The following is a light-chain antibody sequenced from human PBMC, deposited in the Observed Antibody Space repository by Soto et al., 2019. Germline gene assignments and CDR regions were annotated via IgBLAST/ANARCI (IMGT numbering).Light chain of an antibody. V-gene: IGKV1-39*01. CDR2: AAS. CDR3: QQYETFSGT. Sequence: DIQMTQSPSSLSAFVGDRVTITCLASRSITNYLNWYQQKPGKAPKLLIYAASTLQSGVPSRFSGSGSGTKFTLTIASLQPDDFATYYCQQYETFSGTFGPGTKVDI. J-gene: IGKJ1*01. CDR1: RSITNY.